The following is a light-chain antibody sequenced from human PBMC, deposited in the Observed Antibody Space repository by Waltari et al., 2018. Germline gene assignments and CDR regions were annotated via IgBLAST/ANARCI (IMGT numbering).Light chain of an antibody. CDR2: DVS. V-gene: IGLV2-23*02. Sequence: QSALTQPASVSGSPGQSITVSCIGTSNDIGSYNFFSWFQQHPGRAPKLMIYDVSERPLGVSTRFSGSKSGNTASLTISGLQAEDEADYYCFSYAGSNSFAFGGGTRVTVL. CDR3: FSYAGSNSFA. CDR1: SNDIGSYNF. J-gene: IGLJ2*01.